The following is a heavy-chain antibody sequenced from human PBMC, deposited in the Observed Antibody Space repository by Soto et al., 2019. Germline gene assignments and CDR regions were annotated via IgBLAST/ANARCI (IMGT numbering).Heavy chain of an antibody. Sequence: ASVKVSCKASCYTFTSYGVSWVRQAPGQGLEWMGWISAYNGNTNYAQKLQGRVTMTTDTSTSTAYMELRSLRSDDTAVYYCARGRGGIQLWYDDYWGQGTLVTVSS. V-gene: IGHV1-18*01. CDR1: CYTFTSYG. J-gene: IGHJ4*02. CDR2: ISAYNGNT. CDR3: ARGRGGIQLWYDDY. D-gene: IGHD5-18*01.